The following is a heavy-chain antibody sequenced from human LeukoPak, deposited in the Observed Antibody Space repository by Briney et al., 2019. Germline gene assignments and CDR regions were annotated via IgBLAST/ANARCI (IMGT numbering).Heavy chain of an antibody. CDR3: ARRGEGATTFFDY. CDR2: IYPGDSDT. D-gene: IGHD1-26*01. CDR1: GYSFTRHW. J-gene: IGHJ4*02. Sequence: GESLKISCKRSGYSFTRHWIGWVRQMPGKGLEWMGIIYPGDSDTRYSPSFQGQVTISADKSISTAYLQWSSLKASDTAMYYCARRGEGATTFFDYWGQGTLVTVSS. V-gene: IGHV5-51*01.